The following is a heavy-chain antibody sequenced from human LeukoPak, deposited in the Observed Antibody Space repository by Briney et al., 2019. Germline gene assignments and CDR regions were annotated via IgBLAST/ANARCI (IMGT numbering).Heavy chain of an antibody. J-gene: IGHJ4*02. V-gene: IGHV3-21*01. D-gene: IGHD6-13*01. Sequence: GGSLRLSCAASGFTFSSYSMNWVRQAPGKGLEWVSSISSSSSYIYYADSVKGRFTISRDNAKNSLYLQMNSLRAEDTAVYYCATESGIAAAGRNKNYWGQGTLVTVSS. CDR3: ATESGIAAAGRNKNY. CDR2: ISSSSSYI. CDR1: GFTFSSYS.